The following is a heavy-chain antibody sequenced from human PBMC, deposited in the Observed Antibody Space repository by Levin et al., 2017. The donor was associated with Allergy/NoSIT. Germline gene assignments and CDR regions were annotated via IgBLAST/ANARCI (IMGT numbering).Heavy chain of an antibody. CDR1: GFTFSSYA. CDR3: AKGGHPDSKSSGEFDY. D-gene: IGHD3-10*01. Sequence: QSSETLSLTCAASGFTFSSYAMSWVRQSPGKGLEWVSLISASGDGTYYADSVKGRFTISRDNSKNTLFLQMNSLRAEETAVYHCAKGGHPDSKSSGEFDYWGQGTLVTVSS. V-gene: IGHV3-23*01. CDR2: ISASGDGT. J-gene: IGHJ4*02.